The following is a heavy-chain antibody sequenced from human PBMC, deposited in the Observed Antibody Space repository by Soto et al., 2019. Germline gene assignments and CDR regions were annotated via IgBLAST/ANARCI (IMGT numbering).Heavy chain of an antibody. V-gene: IGHV3-23*01. Sequence: EVQLLESGGGLVQPGGSLRLSCAASGFTFSSYAMSWVRQAPGKGLEWVSAISGSGGSTYYADSVKGRFTISRDNSKNTFNLKRKSLRAEDTLLFYWAKARRGFGFGGFNPLGFASGGQGTLVPLS. CDR2: ISGSGGST. CDR1: GFTFSSYA. CDR3: AKARRGFGFGGFNPLGFAS. D-gene: IGHD3-16*01. J-gene: IGHJ4*02.